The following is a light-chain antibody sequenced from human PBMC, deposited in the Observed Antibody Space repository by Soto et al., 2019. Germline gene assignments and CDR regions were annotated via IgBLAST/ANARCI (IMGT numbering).Light chain of an antibody. CDR1: QSILSSSNNKNY. CDR2: WAS. CDR3: QQYYTTLRT. Sequence: DIVMTQSPDSLAVSLGERATINCKSSQSILSSSNNKNYLAWYQQRPGQPPKLLIYWASTREAGVPDRFSGSGSGTDFTLAISSLQAEDVAVYYCQQYYTTLRTFGQGTKVEIK. V-gene: IGKV4-1*01. J-gene: IGKJ1*01.